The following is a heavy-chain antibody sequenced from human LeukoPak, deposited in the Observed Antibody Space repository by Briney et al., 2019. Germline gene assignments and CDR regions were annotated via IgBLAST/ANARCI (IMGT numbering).Heavy chain of an antibody. V-gene: IGHV3-30*03. CDR2: ISYDGSNK. J-gene: IGHJ4*02. CDR1: GFTFSSYG. CDR3: NTDTRAFDY. D-gene: IGHD2-2*02. Sequence: GGSLRLSCAASGFTFSSYGMHWVRQAPGKGLEWVAVISYDGSNKYYADSVKGRFTISRDNSKNTLYLQMNSLRAEDTAVYYCNTDTRAFDYWGQGTLVTVSS.